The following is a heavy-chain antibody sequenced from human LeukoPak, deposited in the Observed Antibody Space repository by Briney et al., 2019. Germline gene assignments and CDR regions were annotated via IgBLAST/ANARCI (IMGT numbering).Heavy chain of an antibody. CDR1: GFTFSYYS. J-gene: IGHJ3*01. CDR3: VRDRDYAFDF. CDR2: SNTDGTI. Sequence: GGSLRLSCAASGFTFSYYSMNWVRQAPGKGVEWISYSNTDGTISYADSVKGRFTISRDNAENSLYLQMKSLRDEDTAVYFCVRDRDYAFDFWGQGTMVTVSS. V-gene: IGHV3-48*02.